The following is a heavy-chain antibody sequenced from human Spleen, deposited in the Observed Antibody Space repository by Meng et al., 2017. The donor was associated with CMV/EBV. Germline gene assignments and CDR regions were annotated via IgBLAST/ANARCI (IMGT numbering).Heavy chain of an antibody. D-gene: IGHD6-6*01. CDR2: INPNSGGT. Sequence: ASVKVSCKVSGGTFSRYAISWVRQAPGQGLEWMGWINPNSGGTNLAQKFQGRVTMTRDTSTSTVYMELSSLRSEDTAVYYCASGFSIAARQYYYGMDVWGQGTTVTVSS. J-gene: IGHJ6*02. V-gene: IGHV1-2*02. CDR1: GGTFSRYA. CDR3: ASGFSIAARQYYYGMDV.